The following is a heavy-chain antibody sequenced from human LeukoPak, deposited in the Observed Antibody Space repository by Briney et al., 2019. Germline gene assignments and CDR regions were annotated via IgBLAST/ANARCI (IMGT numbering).Heavy chain of an antibody. J-gene: IGHJ4*02. CDR3: TRQPDCSSTSCQGADY. CDR1: GFTFSSYG. Sequence: PGGSLRLSCAASGFTFSSYGMHWVRQAPGKGLEWVAFIRYDGSNKYYADSVKGRFTISRDNSKNTLYLQMNSLKTEDTAVYYCTRQPDCSSTSCQGADYWGQGTLVTVSS. D-gene: IGHD2-2*01. CDR2: IRYDGSNK. V-gene: IGHV3-30*02.